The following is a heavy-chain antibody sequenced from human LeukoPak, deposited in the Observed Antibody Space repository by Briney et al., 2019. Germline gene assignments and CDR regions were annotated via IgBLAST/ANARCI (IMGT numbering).Heavy chain of an antibody. CDR3: ARNHRQWLVGGRYYYYMDV. Sequence: GGSLRLSCTVSGFTFSDYYMSWVRQAPGKGLEWVSYISSSGSMLHYADSVEGRFTISRDNAKNSLYLQMSSLRVEDTAVYYCARNHRQWLVGGRYYYYMDVWGKGTTVTVSS. V-gene: IGHV3-11*01. CDR1: GFTFSDYY. J-gene: IGHJ6*03. CDR2: ISSSGSML. D-gene: IGHD6-19*01.